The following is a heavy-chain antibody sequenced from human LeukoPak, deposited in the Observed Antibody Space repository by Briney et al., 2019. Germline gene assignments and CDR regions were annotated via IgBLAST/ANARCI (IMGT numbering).Heavy chain of an antibody. J-gene: IGHJ4*02. CDR2: INPSGGST. CDR3: ARTPYYDFWSGDFDY. V-gene: IGHV1-46*03. D-gene: IGHD3-3*01. CDR1: GYTYTSYN. Sequence: EASERVCGKSSGYTYTSYNMHWVRQAPGQGLEWMGIINPSGGSTSYAQKFQGRVTMTRDTSTSTVYMELSSLRSEDTAVYYCARTPYYDFWSGDFDYWGQGTLVTVSS.